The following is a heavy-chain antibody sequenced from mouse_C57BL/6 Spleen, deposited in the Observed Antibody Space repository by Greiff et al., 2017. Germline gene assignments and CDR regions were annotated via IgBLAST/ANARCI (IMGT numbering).Heavy chain of an antibody. J-gene: IGHJ1*03. Sequence: EVKLMESGGGLVKPGGSLKLSCAASGFTFSSYTMSWVRQTPEKRLEWVATISGGGGNTYYPDSVKGRFTISRDNAKNTLYLQMSSLRSEDTALYYCARHPPYYYGSSYWYFDVWGTGTTVTVSS. V-gene: IGHV5-9*01. CDR1: GFTFSSYT. CDR2: ISGGGGNT. D-gene: IGHD1-1*01. CDR3: ARHPPYYYGSSYWYFDV.